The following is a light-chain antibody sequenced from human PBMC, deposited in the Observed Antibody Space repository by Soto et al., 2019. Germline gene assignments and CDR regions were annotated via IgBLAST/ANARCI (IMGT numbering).Light chain of an antibody. Sequence: QSALTQPPSASGSPGQSVTISCAGTSSDVGAFNYVSWYQQLPGKAPKLMIYEVTKRPSGVPDRFSGSKSGNTASLTVSGLQAEDEADYYCSSYAGSNNVIFGGGTQLTV. J-gene: IGLJ2*01. CDR1: SSDVGAFNY. CDR3: SSYAGSNNVI. CDR2: EVT. V-gene: IGLV2-8*01.